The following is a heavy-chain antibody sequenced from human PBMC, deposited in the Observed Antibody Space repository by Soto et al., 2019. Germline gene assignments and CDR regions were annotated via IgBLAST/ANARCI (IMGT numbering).Heavy chain of an antibody. Sequence: SENLSLTCAVSGYSISSTYYWGWIRQSPGKGLEWIGSIYSGTTYYNPSLKSRVTISVDTSKNQFSLKMSSVTAADTSVYYCARDRFSQGYPSIYYYYGLDVWGQGDTVTVSS. CDR2: IYSGTT. D-gene: IGHD5-12*01. CDR1: GYSISSTYY. V-gene: IGHV4-38-2*02. CDR3: ARDRFSQGYPSIYYYYGLDV. J-gene: IGHJ6*02.